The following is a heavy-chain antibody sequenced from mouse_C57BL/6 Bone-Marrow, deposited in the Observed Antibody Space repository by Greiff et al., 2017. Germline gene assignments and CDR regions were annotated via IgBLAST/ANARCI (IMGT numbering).Heavy chain of an antibody. D-gene: IGHD1-1*01. J-gene: IGHJ4*01. CDR3: ARPYGTLYYYAMDY. CDR1: GYTFTSYW. CDR2: IYPGSGST. Sequence: QVQLQQPGAELVKPGASVKMSCKASGYTFTSYWITWVKQRPGKGLEWIGDIYPGSGSTNYNEKFKSKATLTVDPSSSTAYMQLSSLTSEDSAVYYCARPYGTLYYYAMDYWGQGTSVTVSS. V-gene: IGHV1-55*01.